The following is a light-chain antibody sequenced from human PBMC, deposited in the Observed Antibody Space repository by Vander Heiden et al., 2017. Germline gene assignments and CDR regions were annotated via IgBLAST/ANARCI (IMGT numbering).Light chain of an antibody. Sequence: QSALTQPASVSGHPGQSITLSCTGTSSDIGGYNFFSWYQQHPGKAPKLLIIDVTNRRSGVSNRFSGSKSGNTTSLTISGLQAEDEADYFCSSYTSSSTFVLFGGGTKLTVL. J-gene: IGLJ2*01. CDR2: DVT. CDR3: SSYTSSSTFVL. CDR1: SSDIGGYNF. V-gene: IGLV2-14*03.